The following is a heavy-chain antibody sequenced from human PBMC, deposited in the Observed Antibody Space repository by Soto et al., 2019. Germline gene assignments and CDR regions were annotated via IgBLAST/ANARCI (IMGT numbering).Heavy chain of an antibody. CDR3: AKDVKRYCSGGSCYRYWYFDL. CDR1: GFTFSSYG. J-gene: IGHJ2*01. V-gene: IGHV3-30*18. D-gene: IGHD2-15*01. CDR2: ISYDGSNK. Sequence: QVQLVESGGGVVQPGRSLRLSCAASGFTFSSYGMHWVRQAPGKGLEWVAVISYDGSNKYYADSVKGRFTISRDNSKNTLYLQKNSLRAEDTALYYWAKDVKRYCSGGSCYRYWYFDLWGRGTLVTVSS.